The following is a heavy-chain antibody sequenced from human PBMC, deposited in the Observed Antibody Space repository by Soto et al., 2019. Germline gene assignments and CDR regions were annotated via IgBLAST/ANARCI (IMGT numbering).Heavy chain of an antibody. V-gene: IGHV4-30-4*01. CDR1: GGSISSGDYY. Sequence: QVQLQESGPGLVKPSQTLSLTCTVSGGSISSGDYYWSWIRQPPGKGLEWIGYIYYSGSTYYNPSIKRRVTISVDTSKNQFSLKLSSGTAADTAVYYCARERPDGSRLDPWGQGTLVTVSS. CDR3: ARERPDGSRLDP. CDR2: IYYSGST. D-gene: IGHD6-13*01. J-gene: IGHJ5*02.